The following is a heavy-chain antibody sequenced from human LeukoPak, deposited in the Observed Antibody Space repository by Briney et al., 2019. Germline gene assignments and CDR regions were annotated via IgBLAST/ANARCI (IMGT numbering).Heavy chain of an antibody. CDR2: IYYSGST. D-gene: IGHD3-10*01. CDR3: ARVMITMVRGGVYD. V-gene: IGHV4-39*07. CDR1: GGSISSSSYY. Sequence: SETLSLTCTVSGGSISSSSYYWGWIRQPPGKGLEWIGSIYYSGSTYYNPSLKSRVTISVDTSKNQFSLKLSSVTAADTAVYYCARVMITMVRGGVYDWGQGTLVTVSS. J-gene: IGHJ4*02.